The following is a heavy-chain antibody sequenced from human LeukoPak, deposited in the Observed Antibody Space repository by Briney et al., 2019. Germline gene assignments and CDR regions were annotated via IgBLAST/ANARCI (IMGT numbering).Heavy chain of an antibody. Sequence: PSETLSLTCAVSGGSISSSNWWSWVRQPPGKGLEWIGEIYHSGSTNYNPSLKGRVTISVDKSKNQFSLKLSSVTAADTAVYYCAREINGYSSGWTYFDYWGQGTLVTVSS. CDR2: IYHSGST. V-gene: IGHV4-4*02. J-gene: IGHJ4*02. CDR3: AREINGYSSGWTYFDY. CDR1: GGSISSSNW. D-gene: IGHD6-19*01.